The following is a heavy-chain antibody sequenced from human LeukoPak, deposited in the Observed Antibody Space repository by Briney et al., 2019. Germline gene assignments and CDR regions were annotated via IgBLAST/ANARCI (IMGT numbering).Heavy chain of an antibody. J-gene: IGHJ4*02. Sequence: SVKVSCKASGGTFSSYAISWVRQAPGQGLEWMGGIIPIFGTANYAQKFQGRVTITADESTSTAYIELSSLRSEDTAVYYCARDRDYYDSSGPSGFDYWGQGTLVTVSS. CDR3: ARDRDYYDSSGPSGFDY. D-gene: IGHD3-22*01. V-gene: IGHV1-69*13. CDR2: IIPIFGTA. CDR1: GGTFSSYA.